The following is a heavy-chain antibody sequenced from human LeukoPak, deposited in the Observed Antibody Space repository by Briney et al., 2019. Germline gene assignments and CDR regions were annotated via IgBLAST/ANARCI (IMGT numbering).Heavy chain of an antibody. Sequence: SVKVSCKTSGGTFSIYAINWVRQAPGQGLEWLGGITPVLGTSNYAQRFQGRVTIIADGSTSTAYMELSSLRSEDTAVYYCARGLVTKFVTWGQGTMVTVSS. CDR2: ITPVLGTS. D-gene: IGHD3-9*01. V-gene: IGHV1-69*13. CDR1: GGTFSIYA. J-gene: IGHJ3*02. CDR3: ARGLVTKFVT.